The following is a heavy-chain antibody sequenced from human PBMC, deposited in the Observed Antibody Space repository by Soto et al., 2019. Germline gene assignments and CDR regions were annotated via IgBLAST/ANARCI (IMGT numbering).Heavy chain of an antibody. Sequence: GGSLRLSCAVSGFYFNNYGINWVRQAAGMGLEWVSSVSKSDYKNYIDSVKGRFTISRDNSKNTLFLHLSGLTMEDTALYYCARGGSYCASSSCFPAFDYWGPGSLVTVSS. D-gene: IGHD2-2*01. J-gene: IGHJ4*02. CDR3: ARGGSYCASSSCFPAFDY. CDR1: GFYFNNYG. CDR2: VSKSDYK. V-gene: IGHV3-21*01.